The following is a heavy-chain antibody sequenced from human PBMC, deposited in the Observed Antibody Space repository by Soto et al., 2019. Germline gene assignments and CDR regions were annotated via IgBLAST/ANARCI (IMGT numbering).Heavy chain of an antibody. CDR2: IIPIFGTA. CDR3: ARLVRGYSYGPVDY. J-gene: IGHJ4*02. CDR1: GGTFSSYA. Sequence: ASVKVSCKASGGTFSSYAISWVRQAPGQGLEWMGGIIPIFGTANYAQKFQGRVTITADESTSTAYMELSSLRSEDTAVYYCARLVRGYSYGPVDYWGQGTLVTVSS. V-gene: IGHV1-69*13. D-gene: IGHD5-18*01.